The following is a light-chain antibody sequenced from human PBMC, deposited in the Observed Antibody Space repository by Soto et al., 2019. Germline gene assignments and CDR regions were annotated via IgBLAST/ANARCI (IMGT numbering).Light chain of an antibody. V-gene: IGKV1-39*01. J-gene: IGKJ4*01. CDR3: QRGVLT. CDR1: QSISSY. Sequence: DIQMTQSPSSLSASVGDRVTITCRSSQSISSYLNWYQQKPGKAPKLLIYAASSLQSGVPSRFSGSRSWTDFTLTISSLQPEDFATYYCQRGVLTFGGGTKVEIK. CDR2: AAS.